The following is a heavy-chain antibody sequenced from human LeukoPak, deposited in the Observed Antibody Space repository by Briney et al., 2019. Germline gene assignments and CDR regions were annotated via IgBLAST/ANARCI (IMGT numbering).Heavy chain of an antibody. D-gene: IGHD3-10*01. CDR2: IYTSGST. CDR1: GGSISSYY. Sequence: PSETLSLTCTVSGGSISSYYWSWIRQPAGKGLEWIGRIYTSGSTNYNPSLKSRVTMSVDTSKNQFSLKLSSVTAADTAVYYCARDNKWFGELDELWWFDPWGQGTLVTVSS. V-gene: IGHV4-4*07. CDR3: ARDNKWFGELDELWWFDP. J-gene: IGHJ5*02.